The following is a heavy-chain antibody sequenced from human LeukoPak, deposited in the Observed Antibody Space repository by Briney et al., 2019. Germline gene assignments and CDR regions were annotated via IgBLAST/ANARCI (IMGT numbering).Heavy chain of an antibody. CDR1: GGSFSGYY. V-gene: IGHV4-34*01. Sequence: SETLSLTCAVYGGSFSGYYWSWIRQPPGKGLEWIGEINHSGSTNYNSSLKSRVTISVDTSKNQFSLKLSSVTAADTAVYYCARAGGHDFWRHPHAFDIWGQGTMVTVSS. J-gene: IGHJ3*02. CDR3: ARAGGHDFWRHPHAFDI. CDR2: INHSGST. D-gene: IGHD3-3*01.